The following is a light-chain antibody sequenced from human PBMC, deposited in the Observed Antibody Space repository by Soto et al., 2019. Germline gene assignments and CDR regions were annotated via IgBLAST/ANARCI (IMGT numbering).Light chain of an antibody. V-gene: IGLV4-69*02. J-gene: IGLJ2*01. CDR3: QTWGRGIVV. Sequence: QLVLTQSPSASLGASVNVTCTLTSGHSSYAIAWHQQQPEKGPRFLMRLNSDGSHSKGDGIPDRFSGSSSGAERYLIISSLQSEDEADYYCQTWGRGIVVFGGGTKVTVL. CDR2: LNSDGSH. CDR1: SGHSSYA.